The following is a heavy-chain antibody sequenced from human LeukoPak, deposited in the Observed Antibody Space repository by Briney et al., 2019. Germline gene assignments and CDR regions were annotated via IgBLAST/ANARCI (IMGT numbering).Heavy chain of an antibody. D-gene: IGHD3-22*01. J-gene: IGHJ4*02. CDR1: GFTVSSNY. V-gene: IGHV3-53*01. CDR3: AISDSSGFLVDY. Sequence: GGSLRLSCAASGFTVSSNYMSWVRQAPGKGLEWVSIIYSGGSTYYADSVKGRFTISRDSSKNTLYLQMNSLRVEDTAMYYCAISDSSGFLVDYWGQGTLVTVSS. CDR2: IYSGGST.